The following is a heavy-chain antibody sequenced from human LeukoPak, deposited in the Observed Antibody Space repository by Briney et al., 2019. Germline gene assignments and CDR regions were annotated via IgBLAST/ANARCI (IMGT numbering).Heavy chain of an antibody. CDR2: IKQDGSEK. CDR1: GFTFSSYW. V-gene: IGHV3-7*04. J-gene: IGHJ4*02. D-gene: IGHD6-19*01. CDR3: ARYPGHSSGWSWGYFDY. Sequence: GGSLRLSCAASGFTFSSYWMSWVRQAPGKGLEWVANIKQDGSEKYYVDSVKGRFTISRDNAKNSLYLQMNSLRAEDTAVYYCARYPGHSSGWSWGYFDYWGQGTLVTVSS.